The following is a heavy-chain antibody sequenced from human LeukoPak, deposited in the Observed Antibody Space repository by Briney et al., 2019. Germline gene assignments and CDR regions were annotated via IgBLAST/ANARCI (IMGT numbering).Heavy chain of an antibody. Sequence: ASVKVSCKASGYTFTDYYLHWVRQAPGQGFEWMGWISPNSGDTNYAQKFQGRVTMTRDTPISTAHMEMSRLRSDDTAVYYCARANFLYCSSTTCLFDYWGQGTLVTVSS. V-gene: IGHV1-2*02. CDR2: ISPNSGDT. CDR3: ARANFLYCSSTTCLFDY. J-gene: IGHJ4*02. CDR1: GYTFTDYY. D-gene: IGHD2-2*01.